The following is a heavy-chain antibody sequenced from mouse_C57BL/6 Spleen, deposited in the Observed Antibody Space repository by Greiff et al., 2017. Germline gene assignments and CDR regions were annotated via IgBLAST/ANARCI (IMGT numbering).Heavy chain of an antibody. CDR1: GYTFTDYY. Sequence: VQLKQSGPVLVKPGASVKMSCKASGYTFTDYYMNWVKQSHGKSLEWIGVINPYNGGTSYNQKFKGKATLTVDKSSSTAYMELNSLTSEDSAVXYCSRSSEVFAYWGQGTLVTVSA. J-gene: IGHJ3*01. CDR3: SRSSEVFAY. CDR2: INPYNGGT. V-gene: IGHV1-19*01.